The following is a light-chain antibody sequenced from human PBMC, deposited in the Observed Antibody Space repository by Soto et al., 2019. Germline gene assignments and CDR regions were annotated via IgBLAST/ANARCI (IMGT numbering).Light chain of an antibody. Sequence: QSVLTQPPSASGTPGQRVTISCSGTNSNIGRNTVNWYQQLPVTAPRLLIHSFDQRPSGVPDRFSGSTSGTSASLAISGLQSEDEAEYYCAAWDDSLNVLFGGGTKVTVL. J-gene: IGLJ3*02. V-gene: IGLV1-44*01. CDR1: NSNIGRNT. CDR2: SFD. CDR3: AAWDDSLNVL.